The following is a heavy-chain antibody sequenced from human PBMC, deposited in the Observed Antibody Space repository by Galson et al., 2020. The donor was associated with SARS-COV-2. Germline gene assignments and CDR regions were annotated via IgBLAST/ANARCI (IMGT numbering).Heavy chain of an antibody. CDR1: GFTFSSYS. J-gene: IGHJ6*02. CDR3: ATNRGDIVATMVYYGMDV. V-gene: IGHV3-21*01. CDR2: ISSSSSYI. Sequence: GGSLRLSCAASGFTFSSYSMNWVRQAPGKGLEWVSSISSSSSYIYYADSVKGRFTISRDNAKNSLYLQMNSLRAEDTAVYYCATNRGDIVATMVYYGMDVWGQGTTVTVSS. D-gene: IGHD5-12*01.